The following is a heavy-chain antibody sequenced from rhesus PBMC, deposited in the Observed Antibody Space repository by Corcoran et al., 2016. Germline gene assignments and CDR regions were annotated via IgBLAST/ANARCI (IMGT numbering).Heavy chain of an antibody. Sequence: QVQLQESGPAVVKPSETLSLTCPVSGGPISIFYWLRWIRQSPGKGLEWIGGIYGIGGTTEYNPFLKSRVSISMDTSKNQLSLKVTSVTAADTAVYYCASTDCSNSDCSSGDYWGQGVLVTVSS. CDR1: GGPISIFYW. V-gene: IGHV4-93*02. J-gene: IGHJ4*01. CDR2: IYGIGGTT. D-gene: IGHD2-15*01. CDR3: ASTDCSNSDCSSGDY.